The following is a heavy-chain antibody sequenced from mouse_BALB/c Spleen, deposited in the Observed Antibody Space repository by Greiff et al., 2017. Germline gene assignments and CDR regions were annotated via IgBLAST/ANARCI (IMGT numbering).Heavy chain of an antibody. CDR1: GYTFTSYW. J-gene: IGHJ3*01. CDR3: ASQTARATSWFAY. D-gene: IGHD3-2*01. CDR2: IDPSDSYT. Sequence: QVQLKESGAELVKPGASVKLSCKASGYTFTSYWMHWVKQRPGQGLEWIGEIDPSDSYTNYNQKFKGKATLTVDKSSSTAYMQLSSLTSEDSAVYYCASQTARATSWFAYWGQGTLVTVSA. V-gene: IGHV1-69*02.